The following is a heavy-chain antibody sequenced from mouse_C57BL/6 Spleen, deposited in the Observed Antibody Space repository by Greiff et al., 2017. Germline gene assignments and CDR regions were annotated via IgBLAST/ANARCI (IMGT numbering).Heavy chain of an antibody. CDR1: GFSLTSYG. V-gene: IGHV2-2*01. CDR3: ARNGSPVYYARDY. CDR2: IWSGGST. J-gene: IGHJ4*01. Sequence: VQLQQSGPGLVQPSQSLSITCTASGFSLTSYGVHWVRQSPGKGLEWLGVIWSGGSTDYNAAFISRLSISKDNSKSQVFFKMNSLQAEDTAIYYCARNGSPVYYARDYWGQGTSVTVSS. D-gene: IGHD1-1*01.